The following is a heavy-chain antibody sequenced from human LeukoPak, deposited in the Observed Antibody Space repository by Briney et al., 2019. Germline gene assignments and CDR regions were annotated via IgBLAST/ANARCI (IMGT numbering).Heavy chain of an antibody. CDR1: GGSISSSSYY. CDR3: AVSGTSSGWYYNWFDP. D-gene: IGHD6-19*01. Sequence: SETLSLTCTVSGGSISSSSYYWGWIRQPPGKGLEWIGSIYYSGSTYYNPSLKSRVTISVDTSKNQFSLKLSSVTAADTAVYYCAVSGTSSGWYYNWFDPWGQGTLVTVSS. J-gene: IGHJ5*02. V-gene: IGHV4-39*07. CDR2: IYYSGST.